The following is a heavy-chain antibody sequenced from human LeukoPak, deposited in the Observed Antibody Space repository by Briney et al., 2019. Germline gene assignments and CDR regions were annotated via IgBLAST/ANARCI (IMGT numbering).Heavy chain of an antibody. V-gene: IGHV4-30-4*01. D-gene: IGHD3-10*01. CDR2: IYYSGST. Sequence: PSETLSLTCTVSGGSISSGDYYWSWIRQPPGKGLEWIGYIYYSGSTYYNPSLKSRVTISVDTSKNQVSLKLSSVTAADTAVYYCARVVFTMVRGIRDWFDRRGQGTLVTVSS. J-gene: IGHJ5*02. CDR1: GGSISSGDYY. CDR3: ARVVFTMVRGIRDWFDR.